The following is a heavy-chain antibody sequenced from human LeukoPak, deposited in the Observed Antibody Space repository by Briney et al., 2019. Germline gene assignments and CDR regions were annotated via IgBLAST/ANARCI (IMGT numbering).Heavy chain of an antibody. J-gene: IGHJ4*02. CDR2: INHSGST. V-gene: IGHV4-34*01. Sequence: PSETLSLTCAVYGGSFSGYHWSWIRQPPGKGLEWIGEINHSGSTNYSPSLKSRVTISVDTSKNQFSLKVTSVTAADTAVYYCARLISVDTTFHFDIWGRGTLVTVSS. D-gene: IGHD5-18*01. CDR3: ARLISVDTTFHFDI. CDR1: GGSFSGYH.